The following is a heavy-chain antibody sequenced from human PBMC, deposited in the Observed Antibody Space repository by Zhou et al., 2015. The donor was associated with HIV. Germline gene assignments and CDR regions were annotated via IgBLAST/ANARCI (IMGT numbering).Heavy chain of an antibody. J-gene: IGHJ4*02. Sequence: VQLLESGGDLVKPGGSLRLSCEVSGFTFSDYYMSWIRQAPGKGLEWVANINHDGSEKYCVDSVKGRFTISRDNAKNSLYLQMNSLRAEDTAVYYCARGGYSSSWFWVDWGQGTLVTVSS. CDR2: INHDGSEK. CDR3: ARGGYSSSWFWVD. CDR1: GFTFSDYY. D-gene: IGHD6-13*01. V-gene: IGHV3-7*04.